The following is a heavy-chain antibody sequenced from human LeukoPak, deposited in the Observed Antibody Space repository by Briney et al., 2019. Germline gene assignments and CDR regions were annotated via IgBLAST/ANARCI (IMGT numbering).Heavy chain of an antibody. V-gene: IGHV1-2*02. CDR2: INPNSGGT. D-gene: IGHD3-3*01. J-gene: IGHJ4*02. CDR1: GYTFTGYY. Sequence: ASVKVSCKASGYTFTGYYMHWVRQAPGQGLEWMGWINPNSGGTNYAQKFQGRVTMTRDTSISTAYMELSRLRSDDTAVYYCARVGYDFWSGSELWYFDYWGQGTLVTVSS. CDR3: ARVGYDFWSGSELWYFDY.